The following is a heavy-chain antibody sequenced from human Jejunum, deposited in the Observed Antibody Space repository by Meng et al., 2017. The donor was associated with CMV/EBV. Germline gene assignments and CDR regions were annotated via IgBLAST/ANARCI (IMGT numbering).Heavy chain of an antibody. J-gene: IGHJ4*02. V-gene: IGHV3-30*02. CDR1: GFTFSTYG. CDR3: VKEGLEY. D-gene: IGHD6-6*01. CDR2: IRNDGSNK. Sequence: QGQLVEAGGGVVQPGESLRLSCATAGFTFSTYGMHWVRQAPGKGLEWVTFIRNDGSNKYYVDSVKGRFTTSRDDSKNTVYLQVNSLRVEDTAVYYCVKEGLEYWGQGTLVTVSS.